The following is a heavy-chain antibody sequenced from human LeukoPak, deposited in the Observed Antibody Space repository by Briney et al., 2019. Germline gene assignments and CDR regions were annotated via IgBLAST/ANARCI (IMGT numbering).Heavy chain of an antibody. V-gene: IGHV3-23*01. CDR3: AKGDCSGGSCYPLPSWFDP. D-gene: IGHD2-15*01. CDR2: TSGSGGST. Sequence: GGSLRLSCAASGFPFSSHGMSWVRQAPGKGLEWVSATSGSGGSTYYADSVKGRFTISRDNSKNTLYLQMNSLRAEDTAVYYCAKGDCSGGSCYPLPSWFDPWGQGTLVTVSS. CDR1: GFPFSSHG. J-gene: IGHJ5*02.